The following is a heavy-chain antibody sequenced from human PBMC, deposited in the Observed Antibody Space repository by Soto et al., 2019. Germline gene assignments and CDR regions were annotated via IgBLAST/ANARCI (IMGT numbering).Heavy chain of an antibody. J-gene: IGHJ4*02. V-gene: IGHV3-30*18. CDR2: ISYDGSNK. Sequence: QVQLVASGGGVVQPGRSLRLSCAASGFTFSSYGMHWVRQAPGKGLEWVAVISYDGSNKYYADSVKGRFTISRDNSKNTLYLQMNSLRAEDTAVYYCAKDLRRRVVTAPMGYWGQGTLVTVSS. D-gene: IGHD2-21*02. CDR1: GFTFSSYG. CDR3: AKDLRRRVVTAPMGY.